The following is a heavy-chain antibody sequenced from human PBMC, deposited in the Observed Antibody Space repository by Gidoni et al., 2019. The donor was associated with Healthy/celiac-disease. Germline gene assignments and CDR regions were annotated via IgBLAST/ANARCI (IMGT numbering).Heavy chain of an antibody. CDR3: ARDFLPGGSYLPPFDY. CDR1: GFTFSSYS. D-gene: IGHD1-26*01. CDR2: ISSSSSYI. V-gene: IGHV3-21*01. J-gene: IGHJ4*02. Sequence: EVQLVESGGGLVKPGGSLRLSCAASGFTFSSYSMTWVRQAPGKGLEWVSSISSSSSYIYYADSVKGRFTISRDNAKNSLYLQMNSLRAEDTAVYYCARDFLPGGSYLPPFDYWGQGTLVTVSS.